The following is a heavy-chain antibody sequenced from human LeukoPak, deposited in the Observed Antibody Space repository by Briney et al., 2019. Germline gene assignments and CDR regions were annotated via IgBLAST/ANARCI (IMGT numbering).Heavy chain of an antibody. V-gene: IGHV1-46*04. CDR3: ARAREGSSGYAWFDP. CDR2: INPSGGST. D-gene: IGHD3-22*01. Sequence: ASVKVSCKASGYTFTYYYMHWVRQAPGQELEWMGIINPSGGSTTYAQKLQGRVTMTRDTSTSTVYMELSSLRSEDTGVYHCARAREGSSGYAWFDPWGQGTLVTVSS. J-gene: IGHJ5*02. CDR1: GYTFTYYY.